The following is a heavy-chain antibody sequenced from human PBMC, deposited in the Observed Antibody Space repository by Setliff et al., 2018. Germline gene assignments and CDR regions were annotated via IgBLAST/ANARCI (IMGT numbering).Heavy chain of an antibody. CDR2: IYTSWST. J-gene: IGHJ6*03. Sequence: SETLSLTCTVSGDSISSRRNYWGWFRQPAGKELEWIGQIYTSWSTNYNPSLRSRVTISLDTSKNQFSLSPTSVTAEDTAVYYCARMSGFQYIDVWDKGTTVTVSS. CDR3: ARMSGFQYIDV. CDR1: GDSISSRRNY. V-gene: IGHV4-61*09. D-gene: IGHD3-3*01.